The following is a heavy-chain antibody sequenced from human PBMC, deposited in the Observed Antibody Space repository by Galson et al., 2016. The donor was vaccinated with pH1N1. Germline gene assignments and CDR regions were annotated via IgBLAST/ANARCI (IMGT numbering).Heavy chain of an antibody. CDR2: ISTYTGNA. Sequence: SVKVSCKASGYTFTTYGIDWVRQAPGQGLEWMGWISTYTGNAKYAKKFQGRLTLTTDPFTNIAYMDLGSLTSDDTATYFCASRRILECSGGSCYLDPWGQGTLVTVSS. CDR1: GYTFTTYG. D-gene: IGHD2-15*01. J-gene: IGHJ5*02. V-gene: IGHV1-18*01. CDR3: ASRRILECSGGSCYLDP.